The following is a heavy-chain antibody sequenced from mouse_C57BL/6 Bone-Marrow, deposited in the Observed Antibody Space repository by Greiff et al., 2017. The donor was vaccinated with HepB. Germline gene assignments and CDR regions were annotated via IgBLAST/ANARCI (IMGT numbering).Heavy chain of an antibody. V-gene: IGHV3-6*01. CDR3: ARGITTAYAMDY. J-gene: IGHJ4*01. Sequence: EVKLLESGPGLVKPSQSLSLTCSVTGYSITSGYYWNWIRQFPGNKLEWMGYISYDGSNNYNPSLKNRISITRDTSKNQFFLKLNSVTTEDTATYYCARGITTAYAMDYWGQGTSVTVSS. D-gene: IGHD1-1*01. CDR1: GYSITSGYY. CDR2: ISYDGSN.